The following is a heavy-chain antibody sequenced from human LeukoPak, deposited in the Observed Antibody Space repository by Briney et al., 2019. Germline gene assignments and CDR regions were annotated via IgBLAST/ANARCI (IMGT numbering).Heavy chain of an antibody. D-gene: IGHD6-19*01. CDR3: ASTGWYYFDY. V-gene: IGHV3-23*01. Sequence: GGSLRLSCAASGFTFSTHAMSWVRQAPGKGLEWVAAITGSGGSTFYADSVKGRFTISRDNSKNTLYLQMNSLRAEDTAVYYCASTGWYYFDYWGQGTLVTVSS. CDR2: ITGSGGST. J-gene: IGHJ4*02. CDR1: GFTFSTHA.